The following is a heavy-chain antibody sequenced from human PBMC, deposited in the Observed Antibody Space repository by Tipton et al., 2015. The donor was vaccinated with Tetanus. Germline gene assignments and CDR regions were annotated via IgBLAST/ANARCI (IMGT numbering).Heavy chain of an antibody. D-gene: IGHD6-13*01. J-gene: IGHJ4*02. CDR3: AGVTAQRTELYFDH. V-gene: IGHV4-34*01. Sequence: AGLVKPSETLSLTCGVSGGSFSDFYWSWIRQSPGQGLVWIGEINHSGSANKNPSLKSRVTMSVDTSNKQFSLRLNSVTAADTAVYFCAGVTAQRTELYFDHWGQGTLVTVSS. CDR1: GGSFSDFY. CDR2: INHSGSA.